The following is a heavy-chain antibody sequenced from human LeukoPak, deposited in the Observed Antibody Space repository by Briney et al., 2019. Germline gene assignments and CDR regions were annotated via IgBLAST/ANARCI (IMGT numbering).Heavy chain of an antibody. V-gene: IGHV1-18*01. D-gene: IGHD3-22*01. CDR2: ISAYNGNT. CDR1: GYTFTSYG. J-gene: IGHJ5*02. CDR3: ARDPEGYYYDSSGYLDWFDP. Sequence: ASVKVSCKASGYTFTSYGISWVRQAPGQGLEWMGWISAYNGNTNYAQKLQGRVTMTTDTSTSTAYMELRSLRSDDTAVYYCARDPEGYYYDSSGYLDWFDPWGQGTLVTVSS.